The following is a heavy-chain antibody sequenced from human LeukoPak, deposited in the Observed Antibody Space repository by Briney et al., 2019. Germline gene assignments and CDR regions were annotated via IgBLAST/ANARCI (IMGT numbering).Heavy chain of an antibody. CDR3: ARTEQGEKDYFYY. V-gene: IGHV1-2*02. Sequence: ASVKVSCKASGYTFTGYYMHWVRQAPGHGLEWMGWINPNSGGTNYAQKFQGRVTMTRDTSISTAYMELSRLRSDDTAVYYCARTEQGEKDYFYYWGQGTLVTVSS. CDR2: INPNSGGT. CDR1: GYTFTGYY. J-gene: IGHJ4*02. D-gene: IGHD3-16*01.